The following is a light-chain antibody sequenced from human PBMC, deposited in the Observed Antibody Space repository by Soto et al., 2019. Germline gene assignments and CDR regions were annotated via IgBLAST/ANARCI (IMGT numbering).Light chain of an antibody. CDR2: DAS. CDR3: QQRSNWPPGT. V-gene: IGKV3-11*01. J-gene: IGKJ1*01. CDR1: QSVSSY. Sequence: EIVLTQSPATLSLSPGERATLSCRASQSVSSYLAWYQQKPGQAPRLLIYDASNRATGIPARFSGSGSGTDFTLTISSLEPEDFAVYYCQQRSNWPPGTLGQGTKVAIK.